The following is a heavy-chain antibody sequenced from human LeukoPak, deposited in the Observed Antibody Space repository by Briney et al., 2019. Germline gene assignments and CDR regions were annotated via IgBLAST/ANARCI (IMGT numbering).Heavy chain of an antibody. CDR2: ISGYNGNT. V-gene: IGHV1-18*01. CDR3: ARGRSQSSGSYYGY. CDR1: GYTFTNYG. D-gene: IGHD1-26*01. J-gene: IGHJ4*02. Sequence: ASVKVSCKASGYTFTNYGITWVRQAPGQGLEWMGWISGYNGNTNYAQKLQGRVSMTTDTSTSTAYMELRSLRSDDTAVYYCARGRSQSSGSYYGYWGQGTLVTVSS.